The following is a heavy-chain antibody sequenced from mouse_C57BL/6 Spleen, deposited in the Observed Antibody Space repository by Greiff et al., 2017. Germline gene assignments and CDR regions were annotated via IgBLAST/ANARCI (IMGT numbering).Heavy chain of an antibody. V-gene: IGHV2-6-1*01. J-gene: IGHJ4*01. D-gene: IGHD2-4*01. CDR2: IWSDGST. CDR1: GFSLTSYG. CDR3: ARHGDYVYAMDY. Sequence: VKLMESGPGLVAPSQSLSITCTVSGFSLTSYGVHWVRQPPGKGLEWLVVIWSDGSTTYNSALKSRLSISKDNSKSQVFLKMNSLQTDATAMYYCARHGDYVYAMDYWGQGTSVTVSS.